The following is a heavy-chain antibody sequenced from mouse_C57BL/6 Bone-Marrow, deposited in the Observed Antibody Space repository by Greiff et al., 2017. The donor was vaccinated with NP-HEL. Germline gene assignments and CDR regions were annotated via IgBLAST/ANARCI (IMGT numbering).Heavy chain of an antibody. CDR2: LSDGGSYT. Sequence: EVKLMESGGGLVKPGGSLKLSCAASGFTFSSYAMSWVRQTPEKRLEWVATLSDGGSYTYYPDNVTGRFTISRDNAKNNLYLQMSHLKSEDTAMYYCARERIYYGSSFAYWGQGTLVTVSA. D-gene: IGHD1-1*01. J-gene: IGHJ3*01. CDR1: GFTFSSYA. V-gene: IGHV5-4*01. CDR3: ARERIYYGSSFAY.